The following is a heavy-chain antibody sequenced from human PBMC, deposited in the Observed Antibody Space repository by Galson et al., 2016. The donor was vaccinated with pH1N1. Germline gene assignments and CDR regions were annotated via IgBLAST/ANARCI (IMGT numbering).Heavy chain of an antibody. J-gene: IGHJ4*02. CDR2: IYYSGST. D-gene: IGHD5-24*01. CDR1: GGSISSSTYY. Sequence: LSLTCTVSGGSISSSTYYWGWIRQPPGKGLEWIGSIYYSGSTYYNPSLKSRVTISVDTSKNQFSLKLSSVTAADTAVYYCARPRRDGYNEDSYYFDYWGQGTLVTVSS. V-gene: IGHV4-39*01. CDR3: ARPRRDGYNEDSYYFDY.